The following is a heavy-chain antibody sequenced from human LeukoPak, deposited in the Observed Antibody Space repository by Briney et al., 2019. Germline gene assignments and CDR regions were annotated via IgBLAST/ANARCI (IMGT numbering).Heavy chain of an antibody. CDR3: ARVVGALDI. V-gene: IGHV4-34*01. CDR1: GGSFSGYY. Sequence: SETLSLTCAVYGGSFSGYYWSWIRQPPGEGLEWIGEIDHSGGTNYNPSLKSRVTISLDTSKNQFSLKLNSVTAEDTAVYYCARVVGALDIWGQGTMVTVSS. D-gene: IGHD3-10*01. J-gene: IGHJ3*02. CDR2: IDHSGGT.